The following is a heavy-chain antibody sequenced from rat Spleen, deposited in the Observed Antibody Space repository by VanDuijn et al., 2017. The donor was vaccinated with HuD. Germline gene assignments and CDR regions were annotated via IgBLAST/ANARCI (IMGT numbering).Heavy chain of an antibody. D-gene: IGHD4-3*01. CDR3: VRRYKSGYFDY. CDR2: IIYDGSST. V-gene: IGHV5-17*01. Sequence: EVQLVESGGGLVQPGRSLKLSCVVSGFTFSDYAMAWVRQAPKKGLEWVATIIYDGSSTYYRDSVKGRFTISRDNAKSTLYLQMDSLRSEDTATYYCVRRYKSGYFDYWGQGVMVTVSS. J-gene: IGHJ2*01. CDR1: GFTFSDYA.